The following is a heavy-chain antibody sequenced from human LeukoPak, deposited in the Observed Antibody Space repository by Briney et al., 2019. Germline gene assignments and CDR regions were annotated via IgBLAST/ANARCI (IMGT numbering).Heavy chain of an antibody. Sequence: KPSETLSLTCTVSGGSLSSYYWSWIRQPPGKGLEWIGYIYYGGSTNYNPSLKSRVTISVDTSKNQFSLKLSSVTAADTAVYYCACKKPDYDSSGFWGQGTMVTVSS. CDR1: GGSLSSYY. V-gene: IGHV4-59*08. CDR2: IYYGGST. CDR3: ACKKPDYDSSGF. D-gene: IGHD3-22*01. J-gene: IGHJ3*01.